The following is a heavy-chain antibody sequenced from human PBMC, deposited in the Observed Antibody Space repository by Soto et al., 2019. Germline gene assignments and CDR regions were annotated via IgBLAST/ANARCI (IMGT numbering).Heavy chain of an antibody. D-gene: IGHD1-26*01. CDR1: GYIFSTYG. J-gene: IGHJ5*02. CDR2: ISAYNGNT. CDR3: ARGLGIVGATAVFGH. Sequence: QVQLVQSGAEVKKPGASVKVSCKASGYIFSTYGISWVRQAPGQGLEWMGWISAYNGNTNYAQKFQGRVTMTTDTSTSTAYMELRSLRSDDTAVYYCARGLGIVGATAVFGHWDQGTLVTVSS. V-gene: IGHV1-18*01.